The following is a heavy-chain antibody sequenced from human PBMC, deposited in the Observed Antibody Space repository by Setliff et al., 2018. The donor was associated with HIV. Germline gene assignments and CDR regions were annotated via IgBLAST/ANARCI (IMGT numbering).Heavy chain of an antibody. V-gene: IGHV4-4*02. CDR3: ARGRGVIKEKPFDE. CDR1: GDSIISSNW. J-gene: IGHJ4*02. D-gene: IGHD3-10*01. Sequence: PSETLSLTCAVSGDSIISSNWWSWVRQPPGKGLEWIGEISHSGSTNYNPSLRSRVTMSVDKSNNQFSLKLSSVTAADTAVYYCARGRGVIKEKPFDEWGQGTLVTVSS. CDR2: ISHSGST.